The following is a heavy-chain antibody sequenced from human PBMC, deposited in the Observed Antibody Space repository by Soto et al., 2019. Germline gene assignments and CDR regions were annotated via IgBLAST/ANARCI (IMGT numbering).Heavy chain of an antibody. CDR2: IIPIFGTA. J-gene: IGHJ6*02. CDR1: GGTFSSYA. CDR3: SSPPSSNRYYYGMDV. Sequence: QVQLVQSGAEVKKPGSSVKVSCNASGGTFSSYAISWVRQAPGQGREWMGGIIPIFGTANYAQKFQGRVTITADESTSTASMELSSLRSEDTAVYYCSSPPSSNRYYYGMDVWGQGTTVTVSS. V-gene: IGHV1-69*12. D-gene: IGHD4-4*01.